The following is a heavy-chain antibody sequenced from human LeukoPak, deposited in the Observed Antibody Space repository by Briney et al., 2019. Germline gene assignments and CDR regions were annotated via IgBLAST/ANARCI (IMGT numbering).Heavy chain of an antibody. J-gene: IGHJ4*02. CDR2: INPSGGTT. CDR3: ARVSTVTTFDY. CDR1: GYTFTSYY. Sequence: ASVKVSCKASGYTFTSYYMHWVRQAPGQGLEWMGIINPSGGTTSYAQKFQGRVTMTRDTSTSTVYMELSSLRSEDTAVYYCARVSTVTTFDYWGQGTLVTVSS. D-gene: IGHD4-17*01. V-gene: IGHV1-46*01.